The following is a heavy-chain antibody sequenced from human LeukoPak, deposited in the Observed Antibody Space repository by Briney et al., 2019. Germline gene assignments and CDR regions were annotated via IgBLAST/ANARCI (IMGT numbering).Heavy chain of an antibody. CDR1: GGSFSGDY. V-gene: IGHV4-59*01. J-gene: IGHJ4*02. D-gene: IGHD3-9*01. Sequence: SETLSLTCAVYGGSFSGDYWSWIRQPPGKGLEWIGYIYYSGSTNYNPSLKSRVTISVDTSKNQFSLKLSSVTAADTAVYYCARTLSQLTNFDYWGQGTLVTVSS. CDR2: IYYSGST. CDR3: ARTLSQLTNFDY.